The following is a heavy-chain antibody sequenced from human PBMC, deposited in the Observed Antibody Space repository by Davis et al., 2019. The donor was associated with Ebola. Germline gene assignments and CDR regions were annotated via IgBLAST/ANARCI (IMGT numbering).Heavy chain of an antibody. D-gene: IGHD6-13*01. V-gene: IGHV1-69*11. CDR3: ARGRSDSSSWPFDY. CDR2: INPSGGST. CDR1: GGTFSSYA. J-gene: IGHJ4*02. Sequence: SVKVSCKASGGTFSSYAISWVRQAPGQGLEWMGIINPSGGSTSYAQKFQGRVTITADESTSTAYMELSSLRSEDTAVYYCARGRSDSSSWPFDYWGQGTLVTVSS.